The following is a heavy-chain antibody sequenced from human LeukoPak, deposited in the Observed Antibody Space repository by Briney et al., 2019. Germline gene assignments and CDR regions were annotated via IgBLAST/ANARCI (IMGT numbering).Heavy chain of an antibody. Sequence: PSETLSLTRAVSGYSISNGYYWGWIRQSPGKGLQWIANVYHNGNTFYNPSLKNRVTIAVDTSNNQFSLTMTSVTAADTAVYFCARETSRIIYHWGQGTLVTVSS. V-gene: IGHV4-38-2*02. CDR3: ARETSRIIYH. J-gene: IGHJ5*02. CDR1: GYSISNGYY. CDR2: VYHNGNT.